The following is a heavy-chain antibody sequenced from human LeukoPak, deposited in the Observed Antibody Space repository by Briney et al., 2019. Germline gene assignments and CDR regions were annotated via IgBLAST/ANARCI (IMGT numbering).Heavy chain of an antibody. CDR2: ISPTRSTT. CDR1: GFSFSGHW. D-gene: IGHD6-6*01. CDR3: ARGPNSNWSGLDF. Sequence: GGSLRLSCIASGFSFSGHWMHWARQLPGKGLVWVSRISPTRSTTSYADSAKGRFTVSRDNAKNTLYLQVNNLRAEDTAVYYCARGPNSNWSGLDFWGQGTLLTVSS. V-gene: IGHV3-74*01. J-gene: IGHJ4*02.